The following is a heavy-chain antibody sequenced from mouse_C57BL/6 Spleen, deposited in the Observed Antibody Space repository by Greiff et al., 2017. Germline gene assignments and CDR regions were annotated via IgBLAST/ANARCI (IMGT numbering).Heavy chain of an antibody. CDR3: TRRAYDFGSSDVHLDY. Sequence: VQLQQSGAELVRPGASVTLSCKASGYTFTDYEMHWVKQTPVHGLEWIGAIDPETGGTAYNQKFKGKAILTADKSSSTAYMELRSLTSEDSAVYYGTRRAYDFGSSDVHLDYWGQGTSLTVSS. CDR1: GYTFTDYE. CDR2: IDPETGGT. D-gene: IGHD1-1*01. V-gene: IGHV1-15*01. J-gene: IGHJ2*02.